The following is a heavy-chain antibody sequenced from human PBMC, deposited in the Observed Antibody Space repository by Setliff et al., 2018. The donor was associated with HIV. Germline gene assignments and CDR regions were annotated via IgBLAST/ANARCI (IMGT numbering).Heavy chain of an antibody. CDR3: ARSWYSSSSGDY. J-gene: IGHJ4*02. D-gene: IGHD6-6*01. Sequence: ASVKVSCKASGGTFTNSAIGWVRQAPGQGLEWMGWISTYNGNTNYAPKLQGRVTMTTDTSTSTAYMELRSLTSDDTAVYYCARSWYSSSSGDYWGQGTLVTVSS. CDR1: GGTFTNSA. CDR2: ISTYNGNT. V-gene: IGHV1-18*01.